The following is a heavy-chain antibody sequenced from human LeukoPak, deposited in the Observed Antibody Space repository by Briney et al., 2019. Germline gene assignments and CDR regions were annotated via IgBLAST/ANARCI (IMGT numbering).Heavy chain of an antibody. CDR3: AKDLWFRESFDY. Sequence: GGSLRLSCAASGFTFSSYAMSWVRQAPGKGLEWVSAISGSGGSTYYTDSVKGRFTISRDNSKNTLYLQMNSLRAEDTAVYYCAKDLWFRESFDYWGQGTLVTVSS. CDR2: ISGSGGST. J-gene: IGHJ4*02. V-gene: IGHV3-23*01. CDR1: GFTFSSYA. D-gene: IGHD3-10*01.